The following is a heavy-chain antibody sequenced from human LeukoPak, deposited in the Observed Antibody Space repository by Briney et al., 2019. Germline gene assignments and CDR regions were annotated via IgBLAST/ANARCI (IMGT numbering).Heavy chain of an antibody. CDR1: GFTFSSYE. CDR2: ISSSSSYI. Sequence: PGGSLRLSCAASGFTFSSYEMNWVRQAPGKGLEWVSYISSSSSYIYYADSVKGRFTISRDNAKNSLYLQMNSLRAEDTAVYYCARGLRSHGMDVWGQGTTVTVSS. J-gene: IGHJ6*02. CDR3: ARGLRSHGMDV. V-gene: IGHV3-21*05.